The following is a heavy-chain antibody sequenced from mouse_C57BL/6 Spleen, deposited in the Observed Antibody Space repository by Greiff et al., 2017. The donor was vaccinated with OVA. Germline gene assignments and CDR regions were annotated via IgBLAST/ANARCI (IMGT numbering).Heavy chain of an antibody. J-gene: IGHJ3*01. CDR1: GFTFSDYY. D-gene: IGHD2-1*01. V-gene: IGHV5-16*01. CDR3: AREDLQGFAY. CDR2: INYDGSST. Sequence: EVKLVESEGGLVQPGSSMKLSCTASGFTFSDYYMAWVRQVPEKGLEWVANINYDGSSTYYLDSLKSRFIISRDNAKNILYLQMSSLKSEDTATYYCAREDLQGFAYWGQGTLVTVSA.